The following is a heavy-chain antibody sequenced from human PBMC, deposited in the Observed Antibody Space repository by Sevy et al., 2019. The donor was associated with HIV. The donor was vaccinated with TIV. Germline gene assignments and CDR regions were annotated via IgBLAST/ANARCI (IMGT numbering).Heavy chain of an antibody. D-gene: IGHD6-19*01. CDR1: GFTVNDKY. J-gene: IGHJ4*02. CDR3: VSLFLSYRSGWSYFDY. V-gene: IGHV3-66*02. Sequence: GGSLRLSCAISGFTVNDKYIIWVRQAPGKGLEWVSVIFSSGSTYYGDSAKGRFTISRDNSKNTVDLQMNSVGAEDTAVYYCVSLFLSYRSGWSYFDYWGQGTLVTVSS. CDR2: IFSSGST.